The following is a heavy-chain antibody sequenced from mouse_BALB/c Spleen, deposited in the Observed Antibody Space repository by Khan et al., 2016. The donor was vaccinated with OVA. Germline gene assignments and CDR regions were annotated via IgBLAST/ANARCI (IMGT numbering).Heavy chain of an antibody. J-gene: IGHJ4*01. D-gene: IGHD1-1*01. V-gene: IGHV1-7*01. CDR1: GYTFTTYW. Sequence: QVQLKQSGAELAKPGASVKMSCKASGYTFTTYWMHWIKQRPGQGLEWIGYINPNTGYNECEQKFKDKATLTADKSSSTAYMQLSSLTSEDSAVXYCATSGHYGGNYYFGMDCWGLGTSVTITS. CDR3: ATSGHYGGNYYFGMDC. CDR2: INPNTGYN.